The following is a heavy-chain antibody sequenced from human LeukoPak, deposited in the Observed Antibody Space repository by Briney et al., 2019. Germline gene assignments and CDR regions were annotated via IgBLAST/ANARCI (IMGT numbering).Heavy chain of an antibody. CDR2: INPNSGGT. CDR1: GYTFTGYY. V-gene: IGHV1-2*02. Sequence: GASVKVSCKASGYTFTGYYMHWVRQAPGQGLEWMGWINPNSGGTNYAQKFQGRVTMTRDTSISTAYMELSRLRSDDTAVYYCARDLRPLAIQLWPRYYFDYWGQGTLVTVSS. D-gene: IGHD5-18*01. CDR3: ARDLRPLAIQLWPRYYFDY. J-gene: IGHJ4*02.